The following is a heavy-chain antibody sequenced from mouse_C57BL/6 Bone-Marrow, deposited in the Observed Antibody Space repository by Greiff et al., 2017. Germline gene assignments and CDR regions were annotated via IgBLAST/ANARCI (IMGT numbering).Heavy chain of an antibody. CDR1: GYSFTSYY. CDR2: IYPGSGNP. V-gene: IGHV1-66*01. CDR3: ARGGLRAWFAY. J-gene: IGHJ3*01. Sequence: QVQLQQSGPELVKPGASVKISCKASGYSFTSYYIHWVKQRPGQGLEWIGWIYPGSGNPKYNEKFKGKATLTADTSSSTAYMQRSSISSEDSAVYCCARGGLRAWFAYWGQGTLVTVSA.